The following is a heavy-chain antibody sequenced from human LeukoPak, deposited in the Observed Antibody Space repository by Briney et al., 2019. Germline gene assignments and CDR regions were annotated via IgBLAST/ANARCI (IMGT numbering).Heavy chain of an antibody. V-gene: IGHV3-23*01. CDR1: GFNFSSYA. J-gene: IGHJ4*02. Sequence: GGSLRLSCAGTGFNFSSYAMSWVRQAPGKGLEWVSGISGSGGTTYYADSVKGRFTISRDNSKNTLYLQMNSLRAEDTAVYYCANRYGGRFFDYWGQGTLVTVSS. D-gene: IGHD5-12*01. CDR2: ISGSGGTT. CDR3: ANRYGGRFFDY.